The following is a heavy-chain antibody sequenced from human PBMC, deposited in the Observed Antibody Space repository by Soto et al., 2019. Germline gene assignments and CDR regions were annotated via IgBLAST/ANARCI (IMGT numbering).Heavy chain of an antibody. Sequence: GGSLRLSCAASGFTFSSYSMNWVRQAPGKGLEWVGRINSDGSSTSYADSVKGRFTISRDNAKNTLYLQMNSLRAEDTAVYYCARDEDSRSWAIDYWGQGTLVTVSS. CDR3: ARDEDSRSWAIDY. CDR1: GFTFSSYS. J-gene: IGHJ4*02. V-gene: IGHV3-74*01. D-gene: IGHD6-13*01. CDR2: INSDGSST.